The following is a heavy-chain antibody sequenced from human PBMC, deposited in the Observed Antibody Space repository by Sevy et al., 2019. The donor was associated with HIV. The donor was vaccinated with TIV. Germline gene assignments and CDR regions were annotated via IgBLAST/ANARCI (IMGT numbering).Heavy chain of an antibody. V-gene: IGHV3-23*01. D-gene: IGHD1-1*01. Sequence: GESLKISCAASGFTFSDYGMTWVRQAPGKGLECVSSISNSGAGTYYADSVKGRFIISRDNSKNTVYLQMNSLRAEDTALYYCGKRRTTGMTDWFDSWGQRTLVTVSS. J-gene: IGHJ5*01. CDR1: GFTFSDYG. CDR2: ISNSGAGT. CDR3: GKRRTTGMTDWFDS.